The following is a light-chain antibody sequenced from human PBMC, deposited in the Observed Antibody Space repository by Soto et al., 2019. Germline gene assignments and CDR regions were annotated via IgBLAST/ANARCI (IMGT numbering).Light chain of an antibody. J-gene: IGLJ1*01. CDR2: EVS. V-gene: IGLV2-8*01. Sequence: QSVLTQPPSASGSPGQSVTISCTGTSSDVGGYNFVSWYQQHPGKGPKLMIYEVSKRPSGVPDRFSASKSGNTASLTVSGLQAEDEADYYCSSYAGSDNYVFGTGTKSPS. CDR1: SSDVGGYNF. CDR3: SSYAGSDNYV.